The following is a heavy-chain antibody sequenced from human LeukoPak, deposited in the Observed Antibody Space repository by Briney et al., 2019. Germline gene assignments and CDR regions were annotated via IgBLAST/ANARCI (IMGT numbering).Heavy chain of an antibody. CDR1: GFTFSSYA. V-gene: IGHV3-30-3*01. D-gene: IGHD2-2*01. CDR3: ARDRDIVVVPAAAFDC. J-gene: IGHJ4*02. Sequence: GGSLRLSCAASGFTFSSYAMHWVRQAPGKGLEWVAVISYDGSNKYYADSVKGRFTISRDNSKNTLYLQMNSLRAEDTAVYYCARDRDIVVVPAAAFDCWGQGTLVTVSS. CDR2: ISYDGSNK.